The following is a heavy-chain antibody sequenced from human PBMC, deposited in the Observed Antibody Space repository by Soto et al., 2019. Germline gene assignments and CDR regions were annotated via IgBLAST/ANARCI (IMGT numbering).Heavy chain of an antibody. CDR2: ISYDGSNK. D-gene: IGHD6-25*01. CDR1: GFTFSSYG. CDR3: AKDLVGAATLGCAFDI. Sequence: GGSLRLSCAASGFTFSSYGMHWVRQAPGKGLEWVAVISYDGSNKYYADSVKGRFTVSRDNSKNTLYLQMNSLRAEDTAVYYCAKDLVGAATLGCAFDIWGQGTMVTVSS. J-gene: IGHJ3*02. V-gene: IGHV3-30*18.